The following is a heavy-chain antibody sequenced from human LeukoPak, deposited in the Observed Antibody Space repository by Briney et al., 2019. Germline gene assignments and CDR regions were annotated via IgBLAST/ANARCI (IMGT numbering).Heavy chain of an antibody. CDR2: MNPHSGNA. CDR3: ARIPQRVPHNWFDP. CDR1: GYTFTSND. V-gene: IGHV1-8*01. D-gene: IGHD1-1*01. J-gene: IGHJ5*02. Sequence: ASVKVSCKASGYTFTSNDINWVRQAAGQGLEWMGWMNPHSGNAGYAQKFQGRVTMTRDTSISTAYMELSSLTSDDTAVDYCARIPQRVPHNWFDPWGQGTLVTVSS.